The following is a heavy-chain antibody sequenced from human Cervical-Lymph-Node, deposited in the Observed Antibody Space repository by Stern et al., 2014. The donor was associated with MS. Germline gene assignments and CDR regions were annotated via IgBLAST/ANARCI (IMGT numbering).Heavy chain of an antibody. J-gene: IGHJ4*02. CDR3: ASGRLGY. CDR2: INPSGDIT. Sequence: QVQLVQSGVEVKKPGASVKVSCKASGYTFTNYYMHWVRQAPGQGLEWMGMINPSGDITRNALKFQGRITMTRDTSTSTVYMELSSLRSADVAIYYCASGRLGYWGQGTLVTVSS. CDR1: GYTFTNYY. V-gene: IGHV1-46*01.